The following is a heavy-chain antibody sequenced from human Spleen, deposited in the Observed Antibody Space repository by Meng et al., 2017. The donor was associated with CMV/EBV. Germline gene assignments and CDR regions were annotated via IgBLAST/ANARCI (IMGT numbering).Heavy chain of an antibody. Sequence: GESLKISCVVSELTFSSYAMTWVRQAPGKGLEWVSDISGRGGSSYYADSVKGRLTISRDNSKNTLYLQMNSLRAEDTAVYYCAKSSPDYSDAFDIWGPGTMVTVSS. CDR1: ELTFSSYA. D-gene: IGHD4-11*01. J-gene: IGHJ3*02. CDR3: AKSSPDYSDAFDI. V-gene: IGHV3-23*01. CDR2: ISGRGGSS.